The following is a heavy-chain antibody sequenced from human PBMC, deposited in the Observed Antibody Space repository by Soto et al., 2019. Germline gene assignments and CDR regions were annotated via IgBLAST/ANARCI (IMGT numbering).Heavy chain of an antibody. Sequence: SETLSLTCAVYGGSFSGYYWSWIRQPPGKGLEWIGEINHSGSTNYNPSLKSRVTISVDTSKNQFSLKLSSVTAADTAVYYCARSIAARLDFDYWGRGTLVTVSS. V-gene: IGHV4-34*01. D-gene: IGHD6-6*01. CDR1: GGSFSGYY. CDR3: ARSIAARLDFDY. CDR2: INHSGST. J-gene: IGHJ4*02.